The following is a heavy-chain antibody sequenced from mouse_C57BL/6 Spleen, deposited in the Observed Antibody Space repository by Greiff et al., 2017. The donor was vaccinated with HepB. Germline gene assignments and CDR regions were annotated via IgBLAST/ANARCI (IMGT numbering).Heavy chain of an antibody. J-gene: IGHJ2*01. CDR2: IYPRSGNT. D-gene: IGHD1-1*01. CDR3: ARDYYGSSYELDY. V-gene: IGHV1-81*01. Sequence: VQLQQSGAELARPGASVKLSCKASGYTFTSYGISWVKQRTGQGLEWIGEIYPRSGNTYYNEKFKGKATLTADKSSSTAYMELRSLTSEDSAVYFCARDYYGSSYELDYWGQGTTLTVSS. CDR1: GYTFTSYG.